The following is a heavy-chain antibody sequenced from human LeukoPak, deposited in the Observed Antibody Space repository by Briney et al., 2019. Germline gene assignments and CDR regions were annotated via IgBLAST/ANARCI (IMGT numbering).Heavy chain of an antibody. J-gene: IGHJ4*02. Sequence: PGGSLRLSCAASGFXFTTYSINWVRQAPGKGLEWVSGITSRSSTIYYADSVKGRFTISRDNAKNSLFLQMNSLRDEDTAVYHCATSRAWLGAPFDYWGQGTLVTVSS. CDR2: ITSRSSTI. CDR3: ATSRAWLGAPFDY. D-gene: IGHD1-26*01. CDR1: GFXFTTYS. V-gene: IGHV3-48*02.